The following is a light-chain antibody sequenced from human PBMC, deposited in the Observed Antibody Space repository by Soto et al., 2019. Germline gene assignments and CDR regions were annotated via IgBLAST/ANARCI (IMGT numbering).Light chain of an antibody. Sequence: DIQMTQFPSSLSASVGDRVTITCRASQGIYNYLAWYQQKPGKVPKVLIYAASTLQSGIPSRFSGSGSGTDFTLTISGLQPDDVATYYCQKYDRVPLTFGGGTKVDIK. J-gene: IGKJ4*01. CDR3: QKYDRVPLT. V-gene: IGKV1-27*01. CDR2: AAS. CDR1: QGIYNY.